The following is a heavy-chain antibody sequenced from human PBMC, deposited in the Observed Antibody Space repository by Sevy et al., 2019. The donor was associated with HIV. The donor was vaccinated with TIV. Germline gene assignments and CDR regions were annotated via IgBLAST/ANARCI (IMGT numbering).Heavy chain of an antibody. CDR1: GYTFTSYG. Sequence: ASVKVSCKASGYTFTSYGISWGRQAPGQGLEWMGWISTYNSIRNAAQKFQDRVTMTTDTSTSTAYMEQRSLRSDDTAVYYCASSTQVAGRNNWFDPWGQGTLVTVSS. V-gene: IGHV1-18*01. D-gene: IGHD6-19*01. J-gene: IGHJ5*02. CDR2: ISTYNSIR. CDR3: ASSTQVAGRNNWFDP.